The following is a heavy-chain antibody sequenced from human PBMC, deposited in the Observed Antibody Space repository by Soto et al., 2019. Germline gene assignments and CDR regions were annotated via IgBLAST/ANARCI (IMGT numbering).Heavy chain of an antibody. D-gene: IGHD4-17*01. Sequence: VQLVESGGGVVQPGRSLRLSCAASGFTFSSYWMSWVRQAPGKGLEWVANIKQDGSEKYYVDSVKGRFTISRDNAKNSLYLQMNSLRAEDTAVYYCARLDYGGNSRVIYYGMDVWGQGTTVTVSS. V-gene: IGHV3-7*01. CDR3: ARLDYGGNSRVIYYGMDV. J-gene: IGHJ6*02. CDR1: GFTFSSYW. CDR2: IKQDGSEK.